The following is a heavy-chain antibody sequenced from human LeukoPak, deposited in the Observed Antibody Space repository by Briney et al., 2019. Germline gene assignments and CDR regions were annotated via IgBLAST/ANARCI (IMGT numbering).Heavy chain of an antibody. CDR3: ARASGWYIDY. D-gene: IGHD6-19*01. Sequence: ASVKVSCKASGYTFTTDYIHWVRQAPGQGLEWMGIINPSGGSTTYAQKFQGRVIMTGDTSTSTVYMELRSLRSEDTAVYYCARASGWYIDYWGQGTLVTVSS. V-gene: IGHV1-46*01. CDR2: INPSGGST. J-gene: IGHJ4*02. CDR1: GYTFTTDY.